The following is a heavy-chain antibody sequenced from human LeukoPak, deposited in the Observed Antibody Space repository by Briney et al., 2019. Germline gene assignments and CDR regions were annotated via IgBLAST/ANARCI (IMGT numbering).Heavy chain of an antibody. D-gene: IGHD6-19*01. Sequence: SETLSLTCTVSGGSISSYYWSWIRQPPGKGLEWIGYIYYSGSTNYNPSLKSRVTISVDTSKNQFSLKLSSVTAADTAVYYCARRASYSSGWSFDHWGQGTLVTVSS. CDR1: GGSISSYY. V-gene: IGHV4-59*08. CDR2: IYYSGST. CDR3: ARRASYSSGWSFDH. J-gene: IGHJ4*02.